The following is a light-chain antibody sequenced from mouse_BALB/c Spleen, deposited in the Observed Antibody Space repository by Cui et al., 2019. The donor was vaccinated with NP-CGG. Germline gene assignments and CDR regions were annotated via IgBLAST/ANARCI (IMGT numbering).Light chain of an antibody. CDR3: ALWYSNHWV. V-gene: IGLV1*01. J-gene: IGLJ1*01. CDR2: GTN. CDR1: TGAVTTSNY. Sequence: QAVVTQESALTTSPGETVTLTCRSSTGAVTTSNYANWVQEKPDHLFTGPIGGTNTRAPGVPARFSGSLIGDKAALTITGAQTEDEAIYFCALWYSNHWVFGGGTKLTVL.